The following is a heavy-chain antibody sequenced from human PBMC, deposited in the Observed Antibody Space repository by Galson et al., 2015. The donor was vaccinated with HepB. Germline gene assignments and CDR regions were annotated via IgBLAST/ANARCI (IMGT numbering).Heavy chain of an antibody. D-gene: IGHD5-12*01. V-gene: IGHV5-10-1*01. CDR3: ATYSTAWLRYGMDV. CDR1: GYTFSTYW. Sequence: QSGAEVKKPGESLTISCQGSGYTFSTYWIAWVRQMPGKGPEWMGRIDPTDSYTNYSPSFEGHVTISAGKSINTAYLQWSSLKASDTAMYYCATYSTAWLRYGMDVWGQGTTVTV. J-gene: IGHJ6*02. CDR2: IDPTDSYT.